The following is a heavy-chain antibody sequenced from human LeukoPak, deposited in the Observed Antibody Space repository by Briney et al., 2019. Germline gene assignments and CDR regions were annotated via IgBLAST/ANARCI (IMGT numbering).Heavy chain of an antibody. CDR1: GGSISSYY. CDR2: IYTSGST. CDR3: ARGIAAAGPTYYYYMDV. V-gene: IGHV4-4*07. Sequence: SETLSLTCTVSGGSISSYYWSWIRQPAGKGLEWIGRIYTSGSTNYNPSLKSRVTMSVDTSKNQLSLKLSSVTAADTAVYYCARGIAAAGPTYYYYMDVWGKGTTVTVSS. J-gene: IGHJ6*03. D-gene: IGHD6-13*01.